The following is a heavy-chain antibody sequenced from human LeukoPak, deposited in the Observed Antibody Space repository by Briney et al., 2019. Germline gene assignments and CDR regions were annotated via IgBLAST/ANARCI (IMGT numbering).Heavy chain of an antibody. CDR1: GGSISSYY. J-gene: IGHJ5*02. CDR2: IYYSGST. Sequence: SETLSLTCTVSGGSISSYYWSWIRQPPGKGLEWIGYIYYSGSTNYNPSLKSRVTISVDTSKNQFSLKLSSVTAADTAVYYCARVPDYSNWFDPWGQGTLVTVSS. V-gene: IGHV4-59*01. CDR3: ARVPDYSNWFDP. D-gene: IGHD4-11*01.